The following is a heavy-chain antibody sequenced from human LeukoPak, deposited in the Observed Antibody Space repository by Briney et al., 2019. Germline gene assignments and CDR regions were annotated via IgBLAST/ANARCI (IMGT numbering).Heavy chain of an antibody. CDR2: IYGGGST. Sequence: PGGSLRLSCAASGFTVSYNYMSWVRQAPGKGLEWVSVIYGGGSTYYADSVKGRFTISRDNSKNTLYFQMNSPRAEDTAVYYCASTPPRYLGYFDYWGQGTLVTVSS. J-gene: IGHJ4*02. CDR3: ASTPPRYLGYFDY. CDR1: GFTVSYNY. V-gene: IGHV3-53*01. D-gene: IGHD3-9*01.